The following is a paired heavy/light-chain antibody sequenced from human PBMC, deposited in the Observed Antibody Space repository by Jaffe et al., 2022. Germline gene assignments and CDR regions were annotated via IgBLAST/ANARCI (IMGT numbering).Light chain of an antibody. CDR1: QAIRTY. J-gene: IGKJ2*01. CDR2: GAS. CDR3: QQTYTTPLFT. V-gene: IGKV1-39*01. Sequence: DVQMTQSPSSLSASVGDRVTITCRASQAIRTYLNWYQQTPGKAPKIIISGASSLQTGVPSRFSGSGSGTDFTLTITNLQPEDFATYYCQQTYTTPLFTFGQGTQLEIK.
Heavy chain of an antibody. CDR3: ARLSYSSSWLNWFDP. CDR2: IYHSGST. V-gene: IGHV4-38-2*01. CDR1: GYSFSSDYY. D-gene: IGHD6-13*01. Sequence: HVQLQESGPGLLTPSETLSLTCAVSGYSFSSDYYLAWIRQPPGKGLEWIASIYHSGSTYHNPSLRSRVTISVDTSENQFSLKLNSVTAADTAVYYCARLSYSSSWLNWFDPWGQGTLVTVSS. J-gene: IGHJ5*01.